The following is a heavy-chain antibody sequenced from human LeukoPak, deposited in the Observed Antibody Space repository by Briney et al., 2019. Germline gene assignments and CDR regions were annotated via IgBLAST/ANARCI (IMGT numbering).Heavy chain of an antibody. CDR1: GGSISRSSYY. CDR3: ARHGFPSGYYIFDY. J-gene: IGHJ4*02. CDR2: LYNTEST. V-gene: IGHV4-39*01. Sequence: PSETLSLTCSVSGGSISRSSYYWGWIRQPPGKGLEWIGSLYNTESTYYNPSLQSRVTISVDTSKNQFSLKLSSVTAADTAVYYCARHGFPSGYYIFDYWGQGTLVTVSS. D-gene: IGHD3-3*01.